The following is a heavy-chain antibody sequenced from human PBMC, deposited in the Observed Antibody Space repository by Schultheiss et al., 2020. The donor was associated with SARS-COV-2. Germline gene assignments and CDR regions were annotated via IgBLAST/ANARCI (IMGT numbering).Heavy chain of an antibody. Sequence: SETLSLTCTVSGGSISSYYWSWIRQPPGKGLEWIGRIYTSGSTNYNPSLKSRVTISVDTSKNQFSLKLSSVTAADTAVYYCARDIAAAGLLDYWGQGTLVTVSS. V-gene: IGHV4-4*08. D-gene: IGHD6-13*01. J-gene: IGHJ4*02. CDR1: GGSISSYY. CDR2: IYTSGST. CDR3: ARDIAAAGLLDY.